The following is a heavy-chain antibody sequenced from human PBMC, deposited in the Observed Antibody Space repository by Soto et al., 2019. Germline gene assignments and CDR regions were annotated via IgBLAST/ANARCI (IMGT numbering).Heavy chain of an antibody. Sequence: GASVKVSCKASGDTFSSYGISWVRQAPGRGLEFMGGIIPKFGTTNYAQKFRGRVTITADESTSTAYMEVSSLRSEDTAVYYCARASGRGWYNWFDPWGQGTLVTVSS. CDR3: ARASGRGWYNWFDP. CDR1: GDTFSSYG. V-gene: IGHV1-69*13. CDR2: IIPKFGTT. J-gene: IGHJ5*02. D-gene: IGHD6-19*01.